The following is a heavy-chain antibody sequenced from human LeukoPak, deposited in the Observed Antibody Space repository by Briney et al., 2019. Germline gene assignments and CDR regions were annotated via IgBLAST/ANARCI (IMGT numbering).Heavy chain of an antibody. CDR3: ARVYDSSGYYGFDP. V-gene: IGHV1-69*13. CDR1: GGTFSSYA. J-gene: IGHJ5*02. CDR2: IIPIFGTA. Sequence: SVQVSCQASGGTFSSYAISWVRQAPGQGLEWMGGIIPIFGTANYAQKFQGRVTITADESTSTAYMELSSPRSEDTAVYYCARVYDSSGYYGFDPWGQGTLVTVSS. D-gene: IGHD3-22*01.